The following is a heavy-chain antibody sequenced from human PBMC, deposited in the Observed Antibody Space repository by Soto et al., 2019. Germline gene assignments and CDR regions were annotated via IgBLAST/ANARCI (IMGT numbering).Heavy chain of an antibody. CDR2: IYYSGST. J-gene: IGHJ5*02. CDR1: GGSISSGGYY. D-gene: IGHD3-22*01. V-gene: IGHV4-31*02. CDR3: ARARYYDSSGYYP. Sequence: SETLSLTCTVSGGSISSGGYYWSWIRQHPGKGLEWIGYIYYSGSTYYNPSLKSRVTISVDTSKNQFSLKLSSVTAADTAVYYCARARYYDSSGYYPWGQGTLVTVSS.